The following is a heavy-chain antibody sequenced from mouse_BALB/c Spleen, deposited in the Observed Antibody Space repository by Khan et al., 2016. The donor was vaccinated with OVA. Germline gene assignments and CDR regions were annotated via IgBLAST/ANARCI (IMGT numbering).Heavy chain of an antibody. CDR1: GYSFTDYT. J-gene: IGHJ3*01. Sequence: EVQLQQSGPELVKPGDSMQISCKASGYSFTDYTMNWVKQSHGKNLEWIGLINPYNGVSNYNQKFKGKAPLTVDKSSRTAYMELLSLTSEDSAIYYCARSGYGGFAYWGQGTLVTVSA. CDR2: INPYNGVS. D-gene: IGHD1-2*01. V-gene: IGHV1-31*01. CDR3: ARSGYGGFAY.